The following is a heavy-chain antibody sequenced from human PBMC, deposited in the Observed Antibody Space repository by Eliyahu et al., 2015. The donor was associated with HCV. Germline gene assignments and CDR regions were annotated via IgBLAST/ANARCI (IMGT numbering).Heavy chain of an antibody. CDR1: GYTFTSYY. Sequence: QVQLVQSGAEVKKPGASVKVSCKASGYTFTSYYMXWVRQAPGQGLEWMGIINPSGGSTSYAQKFQGRVTMTRDTSTSTVYMELSSLRSEDTAVYYCARDPTGRRDHEGAFDIWGQGTMVTVSS. D-gene: IGHD7-27*01. CDR3: ARDPTGRRDHEGAFDI. J-gene: IGHJ3*02. V-gene: IGHV1-46*01. CDR2: INPSGGST.